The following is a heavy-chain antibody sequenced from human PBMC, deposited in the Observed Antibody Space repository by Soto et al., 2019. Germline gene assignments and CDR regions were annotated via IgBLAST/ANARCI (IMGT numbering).Heavy chain of an antibody. CDR2: IYYSGNT. CDR1: GGSISSGYYY. J-gene: IGHJ6*02. CDR3: ANSSLYGMDV. V-gene: IGHV4-30-4*01. Sequence: PSETLSLTCSVSGGSISSGYYYWSWIRQPPGKGLEWIGNIYYSGNTYYNPSLKSRLIISIDTSKNQFSRKVGSVTAADTAVYYCANSSLYGMDVWGQGTTVTVSS.